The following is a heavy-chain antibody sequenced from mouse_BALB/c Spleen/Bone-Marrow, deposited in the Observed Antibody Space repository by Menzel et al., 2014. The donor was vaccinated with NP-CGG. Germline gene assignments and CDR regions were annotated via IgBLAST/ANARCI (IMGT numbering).Heavy chain of an antibody. CDR2: INPGSSTI. V-gene: IGHV4-1*02. J-gene: IGHJ3*01. D-gene: IGHD1-2*01. CDR3: ARMHYYGYVAY. CDR1: GFDFSRYW. Sequence: DVHLVESGGGLVQPGGSLKLSCAASGFDFSRYWMSWVRQAPGKGLEWIGEINPGSSTINYTPSLKDKFIISRDNAKNTLYLQMSKVRSEDTALYYCARMHYYGYVAYWGQGTLVTVSA.